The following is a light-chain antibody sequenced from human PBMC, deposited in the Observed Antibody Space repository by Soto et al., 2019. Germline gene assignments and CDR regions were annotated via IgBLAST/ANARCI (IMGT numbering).Light chain of an antibody. V-gene: IGKV1-5*03. Sequence: DIPMTQSPSTLSASVGDRVTITCRASQSISSWLAWYQQKPRKAPKLLIYKASSLESGVPSRFSGSGSGTEFTLTISSLQPDDFATYYCQQYHSYPITFGQGTRLEIK. CDR1: QSISSW. J-gene: IGKJ5*01. CDR2: KAS. CDR3: QQYHSYPIT.